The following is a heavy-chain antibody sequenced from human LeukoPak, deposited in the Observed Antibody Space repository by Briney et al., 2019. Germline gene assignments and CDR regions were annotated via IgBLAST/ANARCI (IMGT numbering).Heavy chain of an antibody. J-gene: IGHJ5*02. D-gene: IGHD4-17*01. CDR2: VFHSGHT. Sequence: PSETLSLTCNVSGGSISGSTYYWGWIRQPPGKGLEWIGSVFHSGHTYYTPSLKSRVIISVDTSKNQFSLKLNSVTAADTAVYYCARQPDYGDNLNWFDPWGPGTRVTVSS. V-gene: IGHV4-39*01. CDR1: GGSISGSTYY. CDR3: ARQPDYGDNLNWFDP.